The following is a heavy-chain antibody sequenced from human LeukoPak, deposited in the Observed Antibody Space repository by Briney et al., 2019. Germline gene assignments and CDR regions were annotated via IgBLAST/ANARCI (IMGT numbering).Heavy chain of an antibody. CDR1: GGSISPFY. Sequence: SETLSLTCTVSGGSISPFYWNWIRQAPGKGLEWIGYIYFSGSTIYNPSLKSRVTISADTSKNQLSLNLTSVTAADTAVYFCVRDRRGSGNYYQGHYFDYWGQGTLVTVSS. D-gene: IGHD1-26*01. CDR3: VRDRRGSGNYYQGHYFDY. CDR2: IYFSGST. V-gene: IGHV4-59*01. J-gene: IGHJ4*02.